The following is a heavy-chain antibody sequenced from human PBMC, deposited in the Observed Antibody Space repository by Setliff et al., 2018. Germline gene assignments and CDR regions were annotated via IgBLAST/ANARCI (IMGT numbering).Heavy chain of an antibody. Sequence: GGSLRLSCAASGFTFSSYSMNWVRQAPRKGLEWVSYISSSSSTIYYADSVKGRFTISRDNAKNSLYLQMNGLRAEDTAVYYCARGPTIFGAIYYMDVWGKGTTVTVSS. CDR2: ISSSSSTI. D-gene: IGHD3-3*01. CDR1: GFTFSSYS. CDR3: ARGPTIFGAIYYMDV. J-gene: IGHJ6*03. V-gene: IGHV3-48*01.